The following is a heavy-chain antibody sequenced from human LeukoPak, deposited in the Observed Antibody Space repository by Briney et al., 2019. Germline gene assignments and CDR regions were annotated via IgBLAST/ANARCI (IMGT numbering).Heavy chain of an antibody. CDR1: GFTFSTFA. D-gene: IGHD3-10*01. V-gene: IGHV3-23*01. CDR2: IFPSGGEI. J-gene: IGHJ4*02. Sequence: GGSLRLSCAASGFTFSTFAMIWVRQPPGKGLEWVSSIFPSGGEIHYADSVRGRFTISRDNSKSTLSLQMNSLRAEDTAIYYCARVSKTKSPIIWFVEKERKLGPFDYWGQGTLVTVSS. CDR3: ARVSKTKSPIIWFVEKERKLGPFDY.